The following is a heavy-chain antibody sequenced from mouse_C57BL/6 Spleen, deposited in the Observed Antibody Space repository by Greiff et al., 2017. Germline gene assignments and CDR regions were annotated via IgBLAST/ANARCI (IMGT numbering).Heavy chain of an antibody. CDR1: GYTFTSYW. J-gene: IGHJ3*01. V-gene: IGHV1-61*01. D-gene: IGHD1-1*01. CDR2: IYPSDSET. Sequence: QVQLQQPGAELVRPGSSVKLSCKASGYTFTSYWMDWVKQRPGQGLEWIGNIYPSDSETHYNQKFKDKATLTVDKSSSTAYMQLSILTSEDSAVYYGARGDYYGSSAFAYWGQGTLVTVSA. CDR3: ARGDYYGSSAFAY.